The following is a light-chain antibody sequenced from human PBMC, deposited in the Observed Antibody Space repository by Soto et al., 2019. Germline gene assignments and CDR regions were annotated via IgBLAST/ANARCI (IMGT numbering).Light chain of an antibody. CDR1: QSVYNNY. CDR2: GAS. Sequence: EIVFTLSPCTVSLSPGERVTLSCRASQSVYNNYLAWYQQSPGQAPRTLIYGASSRATGIPDRFSGSGSGTDFTLSISGLEPEDSAVYYCQQYGNSLTLGGGTKVDIK. J-gene: IGKJ4*01. CDR3: QQYGNSLT. V-gene: IGKV3-20*01.